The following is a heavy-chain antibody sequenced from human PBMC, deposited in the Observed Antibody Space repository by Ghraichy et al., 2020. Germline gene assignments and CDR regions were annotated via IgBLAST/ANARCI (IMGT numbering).Heavy chain of an antibody. Sequence: SQTLSLTCPVSGGSISSNSYYWDWIRHPPGKGLEWIGSIYYRGNTYYNPSLKSRVIISVDTSKTQFSLNLTSVTAADAAVYYCARRARTYFDYWGPGTLVTVSS. CDR2: IYYRGNT. J-gene: IGHJ4*02. V-gene: IGHV4-39*01. CDR1: GGSISSNSYY. CDR3: ARRARTYFDY.